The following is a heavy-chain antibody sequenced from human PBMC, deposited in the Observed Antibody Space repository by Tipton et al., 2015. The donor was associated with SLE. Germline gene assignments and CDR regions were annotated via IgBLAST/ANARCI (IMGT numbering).Heavy chain of an antibody. Sequence: TLSLTCTVSGGSMNNYYWSWIRQPPGKGLEWIGEINHSGSTNYNPSLKSRVTISVDMSKNQFSLKLSSVTAADTAVYYCARGLNYYDSSGYYPFYYMDVWGKGTTVTVSS. J-gene: IGHJ6*03. CDR1: GGSMNNYY. CDR3: ARGLNYYDSSGYYPFYYMDV. V-gene: IGHV4-34*01. D-gene: IGHD3-22*01. CDR2: INHSGST.